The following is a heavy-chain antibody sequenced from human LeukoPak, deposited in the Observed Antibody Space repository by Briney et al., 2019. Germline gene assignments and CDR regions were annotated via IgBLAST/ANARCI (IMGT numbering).Heavy chain of an antibody. CDR2: IRYDGSNK. CDR3: AKAVRELLFPDYFDY. CDR1: GFTFSSYG. Sequence: GGSLRLSCAASGFTFSSYGMHWVRQAPGKGLEWVAFIRYDGSNKYYADSVKGRFTISRDNSKNKLYLQMNSLRAEDTAVYYCAKAVRELLFPDYFDYWGQGILVTVSS. J-gene: IGHJ4*02. V-gene: IGHV3-30*02. D-gene: IGHD1-26*01.